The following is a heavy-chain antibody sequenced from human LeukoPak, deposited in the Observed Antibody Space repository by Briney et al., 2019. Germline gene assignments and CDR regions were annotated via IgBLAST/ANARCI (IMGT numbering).Heavy chain of an antibody. CDR2: INPNSGGT. J-gene: IGHJ4*02. V-gene: IGHV1-2*02. CDR3: ASHRDGYNYRQLDY. Sequence: ASVKVSCKASGYTFTGYYMHWVRQAPGQGLEWMGWINPNSGGTNYAQKFQGRVTMTRDTSISTAYMELSRLGSDDTAVYYCASHRDGYNYRQLDYWGQGTLVTVSS. D-gene: IGHD5-24*01. CDR1: GYTFTGYY.